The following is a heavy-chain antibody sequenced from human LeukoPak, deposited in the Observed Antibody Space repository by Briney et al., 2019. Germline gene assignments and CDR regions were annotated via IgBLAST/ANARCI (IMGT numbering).Heavy chain of an antibody. CDR3: ARGRGYSGSGSRGCYFDY. CDR1: GGSVSGYY. V-gene: IGHV4-34*01. CDR2: INHSGST. Sequence: SETLSLTCAVYGGSVSGYYWSWIRQPPGKGLEWIGEINHSGSTNYNPSLKSRVTISVDTSKNQFSLKLSSVTAADTAVYYCARGRGYSGSGSRGCYFDYWGQGTLVTVSS. J-gene: IGHJ4*02. D-gene: IGHD3-10*01.